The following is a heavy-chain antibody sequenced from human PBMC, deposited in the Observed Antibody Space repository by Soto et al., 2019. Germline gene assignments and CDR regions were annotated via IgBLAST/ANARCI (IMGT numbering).Heavy chain of an antibody. CDR2: IIPIFGTA. J-gene: IGHJ4*02. V-gene: IGHV1-69*13. CDR1: GGTFSSYA. CDR3: ARDPPRSGSYYTYFDY. D-gene: IGHD3-10*01. Sequence: ASVKVSCKASGGTFSSYAISWVRQAPGQGLEWMGGIIPIFGTANYAQKFQGRVTSTADESTSTAYMELSSLSSEDTAVYYCARDPPRSGSYYTYFDYWGQGTLVTVSS.